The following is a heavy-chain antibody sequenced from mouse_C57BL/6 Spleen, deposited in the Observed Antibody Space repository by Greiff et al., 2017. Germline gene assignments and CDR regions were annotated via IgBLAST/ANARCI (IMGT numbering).Heavy chain of an antibody. J-gene: IGHJ4*01. Sequence: EVQLQQSGPELVKPGASVKISCKASGYTFTDYYMNWVKQSHGKSLEWIGDINPNNGGTSYNQKFKGKATLTVDKSSSTAYMELRSLTSEDSAVYYCARGDYYYGSSYAMDDWGQGTSVTVAS. CDR1: GYTFTDYY. CDR2: INPNNGGT. CDR3: ARGDYYYGSSYAMDD. V-gene: IGHV1-26*01. D-gene: IGHD1-1*01.